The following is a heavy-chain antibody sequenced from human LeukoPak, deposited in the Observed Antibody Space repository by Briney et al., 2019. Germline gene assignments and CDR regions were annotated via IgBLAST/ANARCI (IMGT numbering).Heavy chain of an antibody. V-gene: IGHV1-46*01. CDR3: ARGGAARLHYYYYMDV. CDR1: AYIFTTYY. CDR2: INPSDGSA. Sequence: GASVKVSCKASAYIFTTYYIHWVRQAPGQGLEWMGIINPSDGSANYAQQFQGRVTMTRDTSISTAYMELSRLRSDDTAVYYCARGGAARLHYYYYMDVWGKGTTVTVSS. J-gene: IGHJ6*03. D-gene: IGHD6-6*01.